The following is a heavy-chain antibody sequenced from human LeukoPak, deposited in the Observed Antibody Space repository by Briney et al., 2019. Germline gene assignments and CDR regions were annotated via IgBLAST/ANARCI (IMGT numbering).Heavy chain of an antibody. CDR2: ISASGDST. V-gene: IGHV3-23*01. CDR1: GFIFSSYA. Sequence: PGGSLRLSCAVSGFIFSSYAMSWVRQAPGKGLEWVSGISASGDSTYYADSVKGRFTISRDNSKNTLYLQMNSLRAGDTAVYYCAKGGPTEDLRSPGRDWWGQGALVTVSS. CDR3: AKGGPTEDLRSPGRDW. J-gene: IGHJ4*02. D-gene: IGHD5/OR15-5a*01.